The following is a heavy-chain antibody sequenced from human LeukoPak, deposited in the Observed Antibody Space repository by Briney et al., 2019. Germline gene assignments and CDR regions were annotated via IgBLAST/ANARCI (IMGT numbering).Heavy chain of an antibody. J-gene: IGHJ4*02. CDR2: INHSGST. V-gene: IGHV4-34*01. Sequence: SETLSLTCAVYGGSFSGYYWSWIRQPPGKGLEWIGEINHSGSTNYNPSLKRRVTISVDTSKNQFSLKLSSVTAADTAVYYCARGRRILTVTIKFDYWGQGTLVTVSS. D-gene: IGHD4-17*01. CDR1: GGSFSGYY. CDR3: ARGRRILTVTIKFDY.